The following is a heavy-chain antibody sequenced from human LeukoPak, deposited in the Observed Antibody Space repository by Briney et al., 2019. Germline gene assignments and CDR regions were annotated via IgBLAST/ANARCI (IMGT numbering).Heavy chain of an antibody. CDR1: GFTFSSYS. J-gene: IGHJ5*02. CDR3: AREAIVLMVYAPIPNWFDP. V-gene: IGHV3-21*01. CDR2: ISSSSSYI. D-gene: IGHD2-8*01. Sequence: PGGSLRLSCAASGFTFSSYSMNWVRQAPGKGLEWVSSISSSSSYIYYADSVKGRFTISRDNAKNSLYLQMNSLRAEDTAVYYCAREAIVLMVYAPIPNWFDPWGQGTLVTVSS.